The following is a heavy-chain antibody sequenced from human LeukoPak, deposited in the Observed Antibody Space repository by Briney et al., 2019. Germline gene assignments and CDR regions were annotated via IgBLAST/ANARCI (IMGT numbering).Heavy chain of an antibody. Sequence: SETLSLTCTVSGGSISTRDYYCGWIRQPPGKGLEWIASIYYTGSTYYSPSLRSRATMSVDTSKNQFSLELSAVTAADTAFYYCARVVYYYDVSGYSFDLWGRGTLVAVSS. V-gene: IGHV4-39*01. CDR3: ARVVYYYDVSGYSFDL. J-gene: IGHJ2*01. D-gene: IGHD3-22*01. CDR2: IYYTGST. CDR1: GGSISTRDYY.